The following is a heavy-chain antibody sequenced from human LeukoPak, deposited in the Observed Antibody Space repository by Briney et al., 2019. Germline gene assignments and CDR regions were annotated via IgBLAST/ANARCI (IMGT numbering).Heavy chain of an antibody. CDR3: VGRGLYGSTWLFEY. CDR2: IYHDRTT. D-gene: IGHD6-19*01. J-gene: IGHJ4*02. CDR1: GDSITAPKW. V-gene: IGHV4-4*02. Sequence: SETLSLTCTVSGDSITAPKWWSWVRQAPGEELEWIGEIYHDRTTSFYPSLKSRLTISVDKSAIQFFLNLNSVSATDTAVYYGVGRGLYGSTWLFEYWGQGALVTVSS.